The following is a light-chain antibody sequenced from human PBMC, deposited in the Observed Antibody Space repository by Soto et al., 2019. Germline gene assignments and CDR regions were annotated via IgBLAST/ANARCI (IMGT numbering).Light chain of an antibody. CDR1: SSNIGSNT. CDR2: NTD. V-gene: IGLV1-44*01. CDR3: AVWDDSLNGVI. J-gene: IGLJ2*01. Sequence: QSVVSQPPSASGTPGQTVTISCSGSSSNIGSNTIDWYQQLPGTAPKLLIFNTDQRPSGVPDRFSGSKSGTSASLAISGLQSVDEADYSCAVWDDSLNGVIFGGGTELTVL.